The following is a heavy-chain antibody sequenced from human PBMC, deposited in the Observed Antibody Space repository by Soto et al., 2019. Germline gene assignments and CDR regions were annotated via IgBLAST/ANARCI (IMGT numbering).Heavy chain of an antibody. D-gene: IGHD3-22*01. V-gene: IGHV3-7*05. CDR1: GFTFSSYW. Sequence: EVQLVESGGGLFQPGGSLRLSCAAAGFTFSSYWMSWVRQAPGKGLEWVANIKQDGSEKYYVDSVKGRFTISRDNAKYSRYLQTNSMRAEDTAVYYCARSRKYYYDISCYYYNLDEYFQHWSQGTLVTVSS. CDR3: ARSRKYYYDISCYYYNLDEYFQH. J-gene: IGHJ1*01. CDR2: IKQDGSEK.